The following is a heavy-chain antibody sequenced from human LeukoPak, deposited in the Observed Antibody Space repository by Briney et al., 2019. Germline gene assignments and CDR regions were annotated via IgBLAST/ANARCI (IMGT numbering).Heavy chain of an antibody. Sequence: ASVKVSCKASGYTFTGYYMHWVRQAPGQGLEWMGWINPNSGGTNYAQKFQGRVTMTRDTSISTAHMELSRLRSDDTAVYYCARSPPLMVRTHNWFDPWGQGTLVTVSS. D-gene: IGHD3-10*01. V-gene: IGHV1-2*02. CDR1: GYTFTGYY. CDR2: INPNSGGT. CDR3: ARSPPLMVRTHNWFDP. J-gene: IGHJ5*02.